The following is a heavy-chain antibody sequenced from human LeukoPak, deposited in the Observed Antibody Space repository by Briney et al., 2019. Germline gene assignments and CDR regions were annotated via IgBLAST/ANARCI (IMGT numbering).Heavy chain of an antibody. D-gene: IGHD5-18*01. CDR1: GGSISSYY. V-gene: IGHV4-59*01. J-gene: IGHJ4*02. CDR2: VSYSGST. Sequence: SETLALTCTVSGGSISSYYWSWVRQPPGKGLEWIGYVSYSGSTDYNPSLKSRVIISIDTSKNQFSLRLSSVTAADTAVYYCARENDRYGRIDYWGQGTQVTVSS. CDR3: ARENDRYGRIDY.